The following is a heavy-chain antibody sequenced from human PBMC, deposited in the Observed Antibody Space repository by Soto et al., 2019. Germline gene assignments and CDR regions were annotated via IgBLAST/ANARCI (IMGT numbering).Heavy chain of an antibody. D-gene: IGHD3-16*01. J-gene: IGHJ4*02. V-gene: IGHV3-30*18. CDR2: IRNDGSNE. CDR3: AKGPAGGDTHRSADY. CDR1: GFTFSNYG. Sequence: GGSLRLSCAASGFTFSNYGMHWVCQAPGKGLEWVAVIRNDGSNEYYADSVKGRFTISRDNPKHTLYLQMNSLRAEDTAVYYCAKGPAGGDTHRSADYWGQGALVTVSS.